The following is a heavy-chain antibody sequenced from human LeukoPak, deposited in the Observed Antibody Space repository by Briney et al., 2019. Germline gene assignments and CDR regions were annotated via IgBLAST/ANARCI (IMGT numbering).Heavy chain of an antibody. Sequence: GGSLRLSCAASGFTFSSYAMSWVRQAPGKGLEWVSAISGSGGSTYYADPVKGRFTISRDNSKNTLYLQMNSLRAEDTAVYYCARDRRFLEWLFDNYYFDYWGQGTLVTVSS. CDR3: ARDRRFLEWLFDNYYFDY. CDR1: GFTFSSYA. CDR2: ISGSGGST. V-gene: IGHV3-23*01. J-gene: IGHJ4*02. D-gene: IGHD3-3*01.